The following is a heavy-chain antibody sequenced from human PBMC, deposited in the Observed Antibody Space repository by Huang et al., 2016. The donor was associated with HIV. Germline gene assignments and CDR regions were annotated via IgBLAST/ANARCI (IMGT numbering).Heavy chain of an antibody. CDR3: ARDRTSANYYVDYYFDY. Sequence: QVQLVQSEAEVKKPGASVKVSCKASGYTFTKYGIAWVRQAPGQSLEWVGWISSHNYNINYAQNFQDRVTMTTDTSTTTAYMELRSLTSDDTAVYYCARDRTSANYYVDYYFDYWGQGTLVSVSS. V-gene: IGHV1-18*01. D-gene: IGHD1-26*01. CDR1: GYTFTKYG. CDR2: ISSHNYNI. J-gene: IGHJ4*02.